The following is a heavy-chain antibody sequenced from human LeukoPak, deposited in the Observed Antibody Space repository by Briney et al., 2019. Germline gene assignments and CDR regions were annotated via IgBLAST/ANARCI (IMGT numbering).Heavy chain of an antibody. CDR2: IWYDGSNA. V-gene: IGHV3-33*01. CDR1: GFTFRSYA. J-gene: IGHJ4*02. Sequence: PGGSLRLSCAASGFTFRSYAMNWVRQTPGKGLEWVALIWYDGSNALYADSVKGRFTISRDNSKNTVYLQMTRLRDDDTAVYYCARVRFCGSTSCHNYFDYWGQGTLVTVSS. D-gene: IGHD2-2*02. CDR3: ARVRFCGSTSCHNYFDY.